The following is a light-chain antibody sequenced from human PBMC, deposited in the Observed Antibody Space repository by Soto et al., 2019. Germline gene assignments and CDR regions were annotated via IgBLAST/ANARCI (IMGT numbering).Light chain of an antibody. V-gene: IGLV2-14*01. CDR3: QSYDNSLSGSWV. CDR2: EVN. Sequence: QSVLTQPASLSGSPGQSITISCTGTSSDIGAYDYVSWFQQHPGKAPKLMISEVNNRPSGVSNRFSGSKSGNTASLAINGLQAEDEAHYYCQSYDNSLSGSWVFGGGTKLTVL. CDR1: SSDIGAYDY. J-gene: IGLJ3*02.